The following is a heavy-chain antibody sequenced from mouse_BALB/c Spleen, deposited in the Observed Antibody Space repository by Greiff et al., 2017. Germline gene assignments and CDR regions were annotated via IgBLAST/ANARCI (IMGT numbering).Heavy chain of an antibody. CDR2: TWSGGST. V-gene: IGHV2-2-2*01. CDR3: VRNDDGFAY. CDR1: GFSLTSYG. J-gene: IGHJ3*01. Sequence: QVQLKQSGPGLVQPSQSLSITCTVSGFSLTSYGVHWVRQSPGKGLEWLGVTWSGGSTDYNAAFISRLSISKDNSKSQVFFKMNSLQADVTAIYYCVRNDDGFAYWGQGTLVTVSA. D-gene: IGHD2-12*01.